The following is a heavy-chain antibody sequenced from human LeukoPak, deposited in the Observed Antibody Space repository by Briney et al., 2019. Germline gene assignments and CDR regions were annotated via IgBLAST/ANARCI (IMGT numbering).Heavy chain of an antibody. CDR3: ARVRRGAFDI. V-gene: IGHV4-30-4*01. J-gene: IGHJ3*02. CDR1: GGSISSGDYY. CDR2: IYYSGST. Sequence: SETLSLTCAVSGGSISSGDYYWSWVRQPPGKGLEWIGYIYYSGSTYYNPSLKSRVTISLDTSRNQFSLKLTSVTAADTAVYFCARVRRGAFDIWGQGTMVTVSS.